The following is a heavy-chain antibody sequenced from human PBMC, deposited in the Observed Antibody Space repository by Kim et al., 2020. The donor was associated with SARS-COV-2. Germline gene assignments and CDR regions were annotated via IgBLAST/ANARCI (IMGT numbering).Heavy chain of an antibody. CDR3: ARDMVSGSYYSYYYYGMDV. V-gene: IGHV1-69*13. D-gene: IGHD1-26*01. Sequence: SVKVSCKASGGTFSSYAISWVRQAPGQGLEWMGGIIPIFGTANYAQKFQGRVTITADESTSTAYMELSSLRSEDTAVYYCARDMVSGSYYSYYYYGMDVWGQGTTVTVSS. CDR2: IIPIFGTA. J-gene: IGHJ6*02. CDR1: GGTFSSYA.